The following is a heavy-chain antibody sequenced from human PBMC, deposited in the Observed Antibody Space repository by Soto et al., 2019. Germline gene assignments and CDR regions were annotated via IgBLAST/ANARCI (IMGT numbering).Heavy chain of an antibody. D-gene: IGHD1-26*01. J-gene: IGHJ4*02. CDR3: ARDKNGWELLIEY. V-gene: IGHV3-11*05. Sequence: QVQLVESGGGLVKPGGSLRLSCAASGFAFSDYYMSWIRQAPGKGLEWVSYADSVKGRFTISRDNAKNSLYLQMNSLRVEDTAVYYCARDKNGWELLIEYWGQGTLVTVSS. CDR1: GFAFSDYY.